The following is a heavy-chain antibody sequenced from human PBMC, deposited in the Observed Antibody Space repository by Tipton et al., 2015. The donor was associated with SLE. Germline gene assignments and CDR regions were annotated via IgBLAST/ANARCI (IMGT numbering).Heavy chain of an antibody. CDR2: INHSGST. CDR3: ARDPGYCSGGSCYDYFDY. J-gene: IGHJ4*02. CDR1: GGSFSGYY. D-gene: IGHD2-15*01. Sequence: TLSLTCAVYGGSFSGYYWSWIRQPPGKGLEWIGEINHSGSTNYNPSLKSRVTISVDTSKNQFSLKLSSVTAADTAVYYCARDPGYCSGGSCYDYFDYWGQGTLVTVSS. V-gene: IGHV4-34*01.